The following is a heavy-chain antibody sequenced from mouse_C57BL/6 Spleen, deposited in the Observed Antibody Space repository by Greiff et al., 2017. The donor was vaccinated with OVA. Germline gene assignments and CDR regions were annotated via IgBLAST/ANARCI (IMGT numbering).Heavy chain of an antibody. CDR3: ARQGIYEGDFDG. D-gene: IGHD2-3*01. J-gene: IGHJ2*01. CDR1: GFTFSSYG. Sequence: EVKLVESGGDLVKPGGSLKLSCAASGFTFSSYGMSWVRQTSDKRLEWVATISRGGSYTYYPDSVKGRCTISRDNAKNTLYLQMSSLKSEDTAMYYCARQGIYEGDFDGWGKGTTLTVSS. V-gene: IGHV5-6*02. CDR2: ISRGGSYT.